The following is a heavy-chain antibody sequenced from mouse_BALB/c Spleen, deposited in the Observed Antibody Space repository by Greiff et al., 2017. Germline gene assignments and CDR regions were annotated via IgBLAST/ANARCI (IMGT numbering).Heavy chain of an antibody. V-gene: IGHV5-6-5*01. CDR3: ARDYGYPYYYAIDY. CDR1: GFTFSSYA. CDR2: ISSGGST. D-gene: IGHD1-2*01. J-gene: IGHJ4*01. Sequence: EVQRVESGGGLVKPGGSLKLSCAASGFTFSSYAMSWVRQTPEKRLEWVASISSGGSTYYPDSVKGRFTISRDNARNILYLQMSSLRSEDTAMYYCARDYGYPYYYAIDYWGQGTSVTVSS.